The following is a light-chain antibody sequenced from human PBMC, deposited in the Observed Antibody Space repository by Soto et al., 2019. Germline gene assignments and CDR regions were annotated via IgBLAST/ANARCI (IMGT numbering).Light chain of an antibody. Sequence: AIRMTQSPSSFSASTGDRVTITCRASQGISSYLAWYQQKPGEAPKLLIYAASTLQSGVPSRFSGSGSGTDFTLTISCQQSEDFATYYCQQYYSYSSFGGGTKVDIK. J-gene: IGKJ4*01. V-gene: IGKV1-8*01. CDR2: AAS. CDR1: QGISSY. CDR3: QQYYSYSS.